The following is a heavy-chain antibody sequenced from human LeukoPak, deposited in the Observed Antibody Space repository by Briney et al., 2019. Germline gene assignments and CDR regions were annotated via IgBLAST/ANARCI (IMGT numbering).Heavy chain of an antibody. CDR1: GFTFSNAW. Sequence: PGGSLRLSCATSGFTFSNAWMTWVRQAQGKGLEWVGRIKSKTDGGTTDYAAPVKGRFTISRDDSKNTLYLQMNSLKTEDTAVYYCTTDASNSGSYFDHYYYYYMDVWGKGTTVTVSS. CDR2: IKSKTDGGTT. CDR3: TTDASNSGSYFDHYYYYYMDV. J-gene: IGHJ6*03. D-gene: IGHD1-26*01. V-gene: IGHV3-15*01.